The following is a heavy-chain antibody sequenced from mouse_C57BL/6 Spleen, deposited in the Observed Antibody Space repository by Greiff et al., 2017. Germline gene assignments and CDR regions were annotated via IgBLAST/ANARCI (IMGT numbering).Heavy chain of an antibody. Sequence: QVQLQQSGAELAKPGASVKLSCKASGYTFTSYWMHWVKQRPGQGLEWIGYINPSSGYTKYNQKFKDKATLTADKSSSTAYMQLSSLTSEDSAVYYCARGTAQATGAMDYWGQGTSVTVSS. V-gene: IGHV1-7*01. J-gene: IGHJ4*01. CDR1: GYTFTSYW. CDR2: INPSSGYT. CDR3: ARGTAQATGAMDY. D-gene: IGHD3-2*02.